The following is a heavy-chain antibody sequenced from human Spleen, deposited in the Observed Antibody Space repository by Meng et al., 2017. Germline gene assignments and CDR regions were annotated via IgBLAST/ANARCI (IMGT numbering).Heavy chain of an antibody. CDR3: ARGPTRDGYNWGGD. CDR2: IWYDGSNK. Sequence: GESLKISCAASGLTFSSYGMHWVRQAPGKGLEWVAVIWYDGSNKYYVDSVKGRFTISRDNSKNTLYLQMNSLRAEDTAVYYCARGPTRDGYNWGGDWGQGTLVTVSS. CDR1: GLTFSSYG. J-gene: IGHJ4*02. D-gene: IGHD5-24*01. V-gene: IGHV3-33*01.